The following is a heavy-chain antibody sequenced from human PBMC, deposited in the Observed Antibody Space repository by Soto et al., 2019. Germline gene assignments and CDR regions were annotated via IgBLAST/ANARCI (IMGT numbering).Heavy chain of an antibody. D-gene: IGHD3-3*01. CDR3: ARIQRYYDFWSGAPDYYYYYMDV. Sequence: TSETLSLTCTVSGGSISSYYWSWIRQPPGKGLEWIGYIYYSGSTNYNPSLKSRVTISVDTSKNQFSLKLSFVTAADTAVYYCARIQRYYDFWSGAPDYYYYYMDVWGKGTTVTVSS. CDR2: IYYSGST. V-gene: IGHV4-59*01. J-gene: IGHJ6*03. CDR1: GGSISSYY.